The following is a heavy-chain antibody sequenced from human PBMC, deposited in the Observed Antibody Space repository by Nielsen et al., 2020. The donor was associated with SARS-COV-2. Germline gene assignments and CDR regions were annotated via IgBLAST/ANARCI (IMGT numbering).Heavy chain of an antibody. CDR2: ILHSGFT. J-gene: IGHJ6*02. CDR3: ARGRDTTTNSYLDV. CDR1: GGSLTEHD. D-gene: IGHD4-17*01. Sequence: SETLSLTCAISGGSLTEHDWNWIRQPPGRGLEWLGEILHSGFTNNNPSLTTRLIISSDKSKNQFSLRLRSVIAADTAIYYCARGRDTTTNSYLDVWGQGTTVTVSS. V-gene: IGHV4-34*01.